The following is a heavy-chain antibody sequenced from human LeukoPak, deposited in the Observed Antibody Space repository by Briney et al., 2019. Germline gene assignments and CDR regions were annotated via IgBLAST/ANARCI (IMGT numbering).Heavy chain of an antibody. Sequence: GASVKVSCKASGGTFSSYAISWVRQAPGQGLEWMGWISAYNGNTNYAQKLQGRVTMTTDTSTSTAYMELRSLRSDDTAVYYCARVKAMAHPYYFDYWGQGTLVTVSS. D-gene: IGHD5-18*01. CDR1: GGTFSSYA. CDR3: ARVKAMAHPYYFDY. CDR2: ISAYNGNT. V-gene: IGHV1-18*01. J-gene: IGHJ4*02.